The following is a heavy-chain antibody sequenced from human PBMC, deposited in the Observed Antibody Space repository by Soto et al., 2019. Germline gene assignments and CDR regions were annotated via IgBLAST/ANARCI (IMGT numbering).Heavy chain of an antibody. J-gene: IGHJ6*03. CDR2: ISSNGGST. V-gene: IGHV3-64*01. CDR3: ARDRVQGYYYYYYMDV. D-gene: IGHD1-1*01. CDR1: GFTFSSYA. Sequence: GGSLRFSCAASGFTFSSYAMHWVRQAPGKGLEYVSAISSNGGSTYYANSVKGRFTISRDNSKNTLYLQMGSLRAEDMAVYYCARDRVQGYYYYYYMDVWGKGTTVTVSS.